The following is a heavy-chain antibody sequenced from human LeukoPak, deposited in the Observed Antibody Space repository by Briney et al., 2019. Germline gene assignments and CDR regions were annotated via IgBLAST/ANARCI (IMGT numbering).Heavy chain of an antibody. V-gene: IGHV3-23*01. CDR3: AKVSGAYTGYVSAY. D-gene: IGHD5-12*01. CDR1: GFTFSSYA. Sequence: PGGSLRLSCAASGFTFSSYAMTWVRQAPGKGLEWVSAIRGSGDSTYYADSVRGRFTISRDNSMNTLFLQMNSLRAEDTAVYYCAKVSGAYTGYVSAYWGQGTLVTVSS. J-gene: IGHJ4*02. CDR2: IRGSGDST.